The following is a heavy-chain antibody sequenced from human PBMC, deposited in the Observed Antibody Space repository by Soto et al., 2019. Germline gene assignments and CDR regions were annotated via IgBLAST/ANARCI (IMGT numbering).Heavy chain of an antibody. V-gene: IGHV4-61*08. CDR3: AREGGSSWYYYGMDV. J-gene: IGHJ6*02. Sequence: SETLSLTCTVSGGSISSGDYYWSWIRQPPGKGLEWIGYIYYSGSTNYNPSLKSRVTISVDTSKNQFSLKLSSVTAADTAVYYCAREGGSSWYYYGMDVWGQGTTVTVSS. D-gene: IGHD6-13*01. CDR1: GGSISSGDYY. CDR2: IYYSGST.